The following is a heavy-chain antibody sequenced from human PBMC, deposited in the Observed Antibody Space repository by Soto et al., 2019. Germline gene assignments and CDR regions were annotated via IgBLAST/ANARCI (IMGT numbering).Heavy chain of an antibody. CDR2: ISGSGGST. Sequence: EVQLLESGGGLVQPGGSLRLSCAASGFTFSSYAMSWVRQAPGKGLEWVSAISGSGGSTYYADSVKGRFTISRDNSKKTLYLQMNSLSAEDTAVYYCAKDYDFWSGRADAFDIWGQGTMVTVSS. J-gene: IGHJ3*02. V-gene: IGHV3-23*01. CDR1: GFTFSSYA. D-gene: IGHD3-3*01. CDR3: AKDYDFWSGRADAFDI.